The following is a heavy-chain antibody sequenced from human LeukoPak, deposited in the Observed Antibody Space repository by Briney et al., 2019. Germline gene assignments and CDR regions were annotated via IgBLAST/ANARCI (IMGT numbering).Heavy chain of an antibody. CDR2: INPNSGGT. Sequence: ASVRVSCKTSGYTFTDYDITWVRQAPGQGLEWMGWINPNSGGTNYAQKFQGRVTMTRDTSISTAYMELSRLRSDDTAVYYCARDFYYDSSGSGDYWGQGTLVTVSS. CDR1: GYTFTDYD. V-gene: IGHV1-2*02. D-gene: IGHD3-22*01. CDR3: ARDFYYDSSGSGDY. J-gene: IGHJ4*02.